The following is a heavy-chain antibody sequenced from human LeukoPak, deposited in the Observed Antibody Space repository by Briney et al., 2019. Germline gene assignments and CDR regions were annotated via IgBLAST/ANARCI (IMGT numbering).Heavy chain of an antibody. D-gene: IGHD1-26*01. Sequence: GASVKVSCKVSGYTLTVLSMHWVRQAPGKGLEWMGGFDPEDGETIYAQKFQGRVTMTEDTSTDTAYMELSSLRSEDTAVYYCATDMIVGATTNYFQHWGQGTLVTVSS. J-gene: IGHJ1*01. V-gene: IGHV1-24*01. CDR1: GYTLTVLS. CDR2: FDPEDGET. CDR3: ATDMIVGATTNYFQH.